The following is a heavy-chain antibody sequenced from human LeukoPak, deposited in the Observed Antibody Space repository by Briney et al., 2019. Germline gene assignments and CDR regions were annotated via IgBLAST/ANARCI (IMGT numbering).Heavy chain of an antibody. CDR3: ARDGSGSYYKPSNDAFDI. Sequence: SETLSLTRTVSGGSISSYYWSWIRQPPGKGLEWIGYIYYSGSTNYNPSLKSRVTISVDTSKNQFSLKLSSVTAADTAVYYCARDGSGSYYKPSNDAFDIWGQGTMVTVSS. CDR1: GGSISSYY. CDR2: IYYSGST. J-gene: IGHJ3*02. V-gene: IGHV4-59*01. D-gene: IGHD3-10*01.